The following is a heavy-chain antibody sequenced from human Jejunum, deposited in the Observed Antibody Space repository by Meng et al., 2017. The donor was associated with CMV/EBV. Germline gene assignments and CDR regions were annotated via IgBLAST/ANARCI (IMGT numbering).Heavy chain of an antibody. D-gene: IGHD1-26*01. J-gene: IGHJ4*02. Sequence: VQLQASGPGLVKPSATLSLTCTVSGGSMNIYYWSWIRQSAEKGLEWIGRFHSSDTYNYHPSLNSRVTMSLDTSKNQFSLNLRSVTAADTAIYYCARGPGASTREGFDYWGLGTLVTVSS. CDR1: GGSMNIYY. CDR3: ARGPGASTREGFDY. V-gene: IGHV4-4*07. CDR2: FHSSDTY.